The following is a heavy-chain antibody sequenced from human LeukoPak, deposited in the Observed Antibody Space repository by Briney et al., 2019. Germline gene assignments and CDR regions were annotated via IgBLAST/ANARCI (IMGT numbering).Heavy chain of an antibody. Sequence: KPSETLSLTCTVSGYSISSGYYWGWIRQPPGKGLEWIGSIYHSGTTYYNPSLKSRVTISLDTSKDLFSLKLISVTAADTAVYYCARPPGIAAAWFDPWGQGTLVTVSS. CDR2: IYHSGTT. D-gene: IGHD6-13*01. CDR3: ARPPGIAAAWFDP. J-gene: IGHJ5*02. CDR1: GYSISSGYY. V-gene: IGHV4-38-2*02.